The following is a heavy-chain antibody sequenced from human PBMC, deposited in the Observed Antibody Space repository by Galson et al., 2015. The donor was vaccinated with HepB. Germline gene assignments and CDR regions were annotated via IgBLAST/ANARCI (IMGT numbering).Heavy chain of an antibody. CDR1: GDSVSAHSAA. V-gene: IGHV6-1*01. CDR3: ARERGDWGALEYLDL. CDR2: TYYRSKWYN. Sequence: CAISGDSVSAHSAAWNWFRQSPSRGLEWLGRTYYRSKWYNDYAVSVKSRITINPDTSKNHFSLQLKSVTLEDSAVYYCARERGDWGALEYLDLWGRGTLVTVSS. D-gene: IGHD7-27*01. J-gene: IGHJ2*01.